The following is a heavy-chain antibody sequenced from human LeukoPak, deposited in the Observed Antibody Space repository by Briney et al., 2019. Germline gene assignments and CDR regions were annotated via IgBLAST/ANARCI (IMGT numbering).Heavy chain of an antibody. CDR2: SGTRSGTK. Sequence: PGGSLRLSCAASGFTVSSLAMHWVRQAPGKGLEWVSSSGTRSGTKYYADSVKGRFTISRDNSKNTLYLQMNSLRAEDTAVYYCAKAAEHDYWGQGTLVTVSS. CDR3: AKAAEHDY. V-gene: IGHV3-23*01. D-gene: IGHD6-19*01. CDR1: GFTVSSLA. J-gene: IGHJ4*02.